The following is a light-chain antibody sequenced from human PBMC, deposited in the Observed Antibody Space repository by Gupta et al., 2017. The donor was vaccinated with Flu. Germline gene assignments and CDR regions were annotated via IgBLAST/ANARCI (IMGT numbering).Light chain of an antibody. Sequence: QSVVTLEASVSVSPGGTVTLTCALSSGSVSTTYYPSWDQQTPGQAQRTLVFDTNKRSAGVPARFSGSIRGNKAALTITGAKEDDECFYYCARDMGNGIWGVGGGTKVTVL. CDR1: SGSVSTTYY. J-gene: IGLJ2*01. CDR2: DTN. CDR3: ARDMGNGIWG. V-gene: IGLV8-61*01.